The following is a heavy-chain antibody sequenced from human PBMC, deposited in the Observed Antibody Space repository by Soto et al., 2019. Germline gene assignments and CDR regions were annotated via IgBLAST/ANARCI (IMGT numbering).Heavy chain of an antibody. Sequence: QVQLQESGPGLVKTSQTLSLTCPVSGGSISSGGYYWSWIRQHPGKGLEWIGYIYYSGSTYYNPSLKSRVTISVDTSKNQFTRRRSSVTSADTAVYYCARDQRKSYYGNYYYGMDVWGQGTTVTVSS. V-gene: IGHV4-31*03. D-gene: IGHD3-22*01. J-gene: IGHJ6*02. CDR1: GGSISSGGYY. CDR3: ARDQRKSYYGNYYYGMDV. CDR2: IYYSGST.